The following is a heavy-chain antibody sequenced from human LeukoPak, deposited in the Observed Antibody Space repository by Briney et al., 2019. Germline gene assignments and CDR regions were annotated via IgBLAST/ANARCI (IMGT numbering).Heavy chain of an antibody. Sequence: SVKVSCKASGGTFTNYAFSWVRQAPGQGLEWMGRIFPIVGKASYAQKFQGRVTITADKSTSTAYMELSSLRSEDTAVYYCARDRYYDILAGYSGPLDYWGQGTLVTVSS. V-gene: IGHV1-69*04. CDR2: IFPIVGKA. CDR1: GGTFTNYA. D-gene: IGHD3-9*01. J-gene: IGHJ4*02. CDR3: ARDRYYDILAGYSGPLDY.